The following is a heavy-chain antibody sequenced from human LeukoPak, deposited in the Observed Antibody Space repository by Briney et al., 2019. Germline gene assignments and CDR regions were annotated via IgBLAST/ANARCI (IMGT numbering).Heavy chain of an antibody. D-gene: IGHD3-22*01. CDR2: IKGSGDST. Sequence: GGSLRLSCAASGFTFSSYAMNWVRQAPGRGPEWVSLIKGSGDSTYYADSVKGRFTISRDNSKDTVYLQMNSLRAEDTAVYYCARHDYDSSGYLDYWGQGTLVTVSS. CDR1: GFTFSSYA. V-gene: IGHV3-23*01. CDR3: ARHDYDSSGYLDY. J-gene: IGHJ4*02.